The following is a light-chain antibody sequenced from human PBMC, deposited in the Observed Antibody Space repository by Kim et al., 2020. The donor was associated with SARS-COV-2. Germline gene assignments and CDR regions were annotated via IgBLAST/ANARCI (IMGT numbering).Light chain of an antibody. CDR1: QSINSW. V-gene: IGKV1-5*03. J-gene: IGKJ2*01. CDR2: KAS. CDR3: QQYTTYSST. Sequence: SASVGDRVTITWRASQSINSWLDWYQQKPGKAPDLLIYKASTLHTGVPSRFSGSGSETEFTLTINSLQPDDFATYFCQQYTTYSSTFGQGTKLEI.